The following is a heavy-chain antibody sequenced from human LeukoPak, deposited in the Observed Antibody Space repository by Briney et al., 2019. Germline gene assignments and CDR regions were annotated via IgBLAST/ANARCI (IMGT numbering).Heavy chain of an antibody. D-gene: IGHD5-24*01. Sequence: GASVKVSCKASGYTFTGYYMHWVRQAPGQGLEWMGRINPNSGGTDIAQRFQGRVSMTSDSSSTTAYLELKSLISDDTAAYFCALREGISIPGTIWGQGSLVTVAS. J-gene: IGHJ4*02. CDR1: GYTFTGYY. V-gene: IGHV1-2*06. CDR3: ALREGISIPGTI. CDR2: INPNSGGT.